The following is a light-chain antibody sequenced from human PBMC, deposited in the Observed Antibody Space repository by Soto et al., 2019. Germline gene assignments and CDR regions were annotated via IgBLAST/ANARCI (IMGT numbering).Light chain of an antibody. V-gene: IGLV2-23*01. CDR3: CSYAGSKTFV. J-gene: IGLJ1*01. Sequence: QSVLTQPASVSGSPGQSIIISCTGTTSDVGSYDLVSWYRKSPGKAPKLMIYEASKRPSGVSNRFSGSRSGNTASLTISGLQAEDEADYYCCSYAGSKTFVFGTGTKVTVL. CDR1: TSDVGSYDL. CDR2: EAS.